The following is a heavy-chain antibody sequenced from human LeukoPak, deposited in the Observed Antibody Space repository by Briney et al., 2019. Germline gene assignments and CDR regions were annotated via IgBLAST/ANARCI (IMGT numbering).Heavy chain of an antibody. Sequence: ASETLSLTCTVSGGSISSHYWSWIRQPPGKGLEWIGYIYYSGSTNYDPSLKSRVTISVDTSKNQFSLKLSSVTAADTAVYYCARESLAADAFDIWGQGTMVTVSS. CDR1: GGSISSHY. J-gene: IGHJ3*02. CDR3: ARESLAADAFDI. V-gene: IGHV4-59*11. CDR2: IYYSGST. D-gene: IGHD3-16*01.